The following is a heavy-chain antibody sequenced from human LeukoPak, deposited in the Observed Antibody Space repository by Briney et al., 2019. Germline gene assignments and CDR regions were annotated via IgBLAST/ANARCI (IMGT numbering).Heavy chain of an antibody. J-gene: IGHJ6*03. CDR1: GFTFSSYS. V-gene: IGHV3-21*01. CDR2: ISSSSSYI. D-gene: IGHD6-6*01. Sequence: GGSLRLSCAASGFTFSSYSMNWVRQAPGKGLEWVSSISSSSSYIYYADSVKGRFTISRDNAKNSLYLQMNSLRAEDTAVYYCARVWDSSSSFSYYYYYYMDVWGKGTTVTVSS. CDR3: ARVWDSSSSFSYYYYYYMDV.